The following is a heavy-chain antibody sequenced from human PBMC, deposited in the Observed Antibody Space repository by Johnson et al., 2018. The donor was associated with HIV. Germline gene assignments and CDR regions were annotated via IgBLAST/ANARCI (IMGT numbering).Heavy chain of an antibody. J-gene: IGHJ3*01. D-gene: IGHD6-6*01. CDR3: ARDRAILAARPAGAFDV. Sequence: QVQLVESGGGLVKPGGSLRLSCAASGFTFSDYYMSWIRQAPGKGLEWVSAISGSGGSTYYADSVKGRFTISRDNAKNSLYLQMHSLRSEDTAVYYCARDRAILAARPAGAFDVWGPGTMVTVSS. V-gene: IGHV3-11*04. CDR2: ISGSGGST. CDR1: GFTFSDYY.